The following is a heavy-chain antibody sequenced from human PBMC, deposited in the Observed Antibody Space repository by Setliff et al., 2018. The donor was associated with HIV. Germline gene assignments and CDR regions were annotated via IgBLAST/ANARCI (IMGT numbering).Heavy chain of an antibody. D-gene: IGHD3-22*01. J-gene: IGHJ2*01. CDR3: ARDDHYYDMGSIYSDWYFDV. V-gene: IGHV1-69*13. CDR2: IIPMFGST. Sequence: SVKVSCKASGGIFSNYAINWVRLAPGQGLEWVGGIIPMFGSTTYAQKFYGRVTITADESTDTVEMELTSLTSEDTAMYYCARDDHYYDMGSIYSDWYFDVWGPATQVTVSS. CDR1: GGIFSNYA.